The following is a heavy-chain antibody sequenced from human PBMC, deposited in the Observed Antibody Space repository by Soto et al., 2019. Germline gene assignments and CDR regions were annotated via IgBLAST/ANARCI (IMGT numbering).Heavy chain of an antibody. J-gene: IGHJ6*02. V-gene: IGHV4-39*01. CDR3: ARPGRGDGDPSSWYFAHYYYGMDV. D-gene: IGHD6-13*01. CDR2: IYYSGST. Sequence: PSETLSLTCTVSGGSISSSIYYWGWIRQPPGKGLEWIGSIYYSGSTYYNPSLKSRVTISVDTSKNQFSLKLSSVTAADTAVYYCARPGRGDGDPSSWYFAHYYYGMDVWGQGTTVTVSS. CDR1: GGSISSSIYY.